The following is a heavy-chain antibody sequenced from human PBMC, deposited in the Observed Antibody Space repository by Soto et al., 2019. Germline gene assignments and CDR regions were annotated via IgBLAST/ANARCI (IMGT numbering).Heavy chain of an antibody. CDR2: IYPRGSDT. J-gene: IGHJ6*02. V-gene: IGHV5-51*01. CDR3: AASIFYYGMDV. Sequence: GESLKLSWHGSGYGFTSYWISWVRQMPGKGLEWMGIIYPRGSDTRYSPSFQGQVSISADKSITTTYLRWTSLKASDTAIYYCAASIFYYGMDVWGQGTTVTSP. CDR1: GYGFTSYW.